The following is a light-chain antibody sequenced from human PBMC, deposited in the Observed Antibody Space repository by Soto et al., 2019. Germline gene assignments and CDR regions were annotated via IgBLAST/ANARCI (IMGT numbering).Light chain of an antibody. J-gene: IGLJ2*01. CDR1: SGHSSYA. Sequence: QPVLTQSPSASASLGASVKLTCTLSSGHSSYAIAWHQQQPEKGPRYLMKLNSDGSHSKGDGIPDRFSGSSSGAERYLTISSLQSEDEADYYCPTWGTGLSVVFGGGTKLTVL. CDR3: PTWGTGLSVV. V-gene: IGLV4-69*01. CDR2: LNSDGSH.